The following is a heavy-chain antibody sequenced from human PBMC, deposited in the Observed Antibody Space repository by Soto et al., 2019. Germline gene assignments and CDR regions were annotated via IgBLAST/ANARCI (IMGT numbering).Heavy chain of an antibody. CDR1: GGSISSSSFH. J-gene: IGHJ4*02. CDR3: ARPSGSYLYYFDY. V-gene: IGHV4-39*01. D-gene: IGHD1-26*01. CDR2: INYSGST. Sequence: PSETLSLTCTVSGGSISSSSFHWGWIRQPPGKGLEWIGNINYSGSTNYNPSLKSRVTISLDTSKNQFSLKLSSVTAADTAVYYCARPSGSYLYYFDYWGQGTLVTVSS.